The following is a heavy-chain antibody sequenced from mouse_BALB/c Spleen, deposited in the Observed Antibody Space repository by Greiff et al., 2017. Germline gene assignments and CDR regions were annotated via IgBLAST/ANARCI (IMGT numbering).Heavy chain of an antibody. V-gene: IGHV3-8*02. CDR1: GDSITSGY. CDR3: ARSTMIPYAMDD. Sequence: VQLQQSGPSLVKPSPTLSLTCSVTGDSITSGYWNWIRKFPGNKLEYMGYISYSGSTYYNPSLKSRISITRDTSKNQYYLQLNSVTADDTATYYCARSTMIPYAMDDWGQGTSVTVSS. D-gene: IGHD2-4*01. CDR2: ISYSGST. J-gene: IGHJ4*01.